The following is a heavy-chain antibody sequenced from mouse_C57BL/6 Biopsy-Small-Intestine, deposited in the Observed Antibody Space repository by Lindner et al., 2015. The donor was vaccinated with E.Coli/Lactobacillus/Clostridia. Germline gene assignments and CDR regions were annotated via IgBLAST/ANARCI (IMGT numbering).Heavy chain of an antibody. CDR1: GFNIKDDY. J-gene: IGHJ3*01. D-gene: IGHD3-2*02. V-gene: IGHV14-4*01. Sequence: VQLQESGAEFVRPGASVKLSCTASGFNIKDDYMHWVKQRPEQGLEWIGWIDPENGDTEYASKFQGKATITADTSSNTAYLQLSSLTSEDTAVYYCTTRAAQALFAYWGQGTLVTVSA. CDR2: IDPENGDT. CDR3: TTRAAQALFAY.